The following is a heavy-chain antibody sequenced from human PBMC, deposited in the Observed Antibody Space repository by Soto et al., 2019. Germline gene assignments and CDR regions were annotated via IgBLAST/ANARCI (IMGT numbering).Heavy chain of an antibody. CDR3: ASFWGGARPLYYYYGMDV. J-gene: IGHJ6*02. D-gene: IGHD3-3*01. Sequence: GSLRLSCAASGFTFSSYEMNWVRQAPGKGLEWVSYISSSGSTIYYADSVKGRFTISRDNAKNSLYLQMNSLRAEDTAVYYCASFWGGARPLYYYYGMDVWGQGTTVTVSS. CDR1: GFTFSSYE. V-gene: IGHV3-48*03. CDR2: ISSSGSTI.